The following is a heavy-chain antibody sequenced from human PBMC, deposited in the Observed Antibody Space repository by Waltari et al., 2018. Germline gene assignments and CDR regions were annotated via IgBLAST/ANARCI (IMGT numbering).Heavy chain of an antibody. CDR2: ISSSSSTI. J-gene: IGHJ4*02. CDR1: GFTFSSYS. Sequence: EVQLVESGGGLVQPGGSLRLSCAASGFTFSSYSLNWVRQAPGKGLEWVSYISSSSSTIYYADSVKGRFTISRDNAKNSLYLQMNSLRAEDTAVYYCARDWSRPFDYWGQGTLVTVSS. CDR3: ARDWSRPFDY. D-gene: IGHD3-3*01. V-gene: IGHV3-48*04.